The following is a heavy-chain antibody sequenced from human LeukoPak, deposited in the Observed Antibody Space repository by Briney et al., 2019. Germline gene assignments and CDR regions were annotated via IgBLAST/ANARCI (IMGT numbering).Heavy chain of an antibody. J-gene: IGHJ4*02. Sequence: GGSLRLSCAASGFTFSSYSMNWVRQAPGKGLEWVSSISSSSSYIYHADSVKGRFTISRDNAKNSLYLQMNSLRAEDTAVYYCAVFGGYDFDYWGQGTLVTVSS. D-gene: IGHD5-12*01. CDR1: GFTFSSYS. CDR2: ISSSSSYI. CDR3: AVFGGYDFDY. V-gene: IGHV3-21*01.